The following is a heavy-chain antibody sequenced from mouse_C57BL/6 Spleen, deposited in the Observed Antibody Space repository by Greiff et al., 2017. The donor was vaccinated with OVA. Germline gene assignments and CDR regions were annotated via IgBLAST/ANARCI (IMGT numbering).Heavy chain of an antibody. Sequence: QVQLQQSGPELVKPGASVKISCKASGYAFSSSWMNWVKQRPGKGLEWIGRIYPGDGDTNYNGKFKGKATLTADKSSSTAYMQLSSLTSEDSAVYYCARSHYYGWTYWGQGTLVTVSA. V-gene: IGHV1-82*01. CDR3: ARSHYYGWTY. D-gene: IGHD1-2*01. CDR1: GYAFSSSW. CDR2: IYPGDGDT. J-gene: IGHJ3*01.